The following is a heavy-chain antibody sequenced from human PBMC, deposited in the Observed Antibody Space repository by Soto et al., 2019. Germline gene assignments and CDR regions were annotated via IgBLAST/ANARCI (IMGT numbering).Heavy chain of an antibody. D-gene: IGHD3-10*01. Sequence: PGGSLRLSCAASGFTFNSYAMSWVRQAPGRGLEWVSVTSSSGYDTYYADSVKGRFTFSRDNSKDMLYLQMNSLRAEDTAVYYCAKVTVLRGVMRDYNGMDVWGQGTTVTVSS. CDR2: TSSSGYDT. CDR3: AKVTVLRGVMRDYNGMDV. CDR1: GFTFNSYA. J-gene: IGHJ6*02. V-gene: IGHV3-23*01.